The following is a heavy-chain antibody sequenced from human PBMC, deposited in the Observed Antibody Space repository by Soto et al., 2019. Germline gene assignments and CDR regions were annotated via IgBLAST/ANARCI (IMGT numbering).Heavy chain of an antibody. V-gene: IGHV1-18*01. CDR3: ARDPGYGDYEIDY. D-gene: IGHD4-17*01. Sequence: QVQLVQSGAEVKKPGASVKVSCKASGYTFISYGISWVRQAPGQGLEWMGWISAYNGNTNYAQKLEGRVTMTTGTAKSTAYIELGSLRSGGTAVYYWARDPGYGDYEIDYWGQGTLVTVSS. CDR1: GYTFISYG. CDR2: ISAYNGNT. J-gene: IGHJ4*02.